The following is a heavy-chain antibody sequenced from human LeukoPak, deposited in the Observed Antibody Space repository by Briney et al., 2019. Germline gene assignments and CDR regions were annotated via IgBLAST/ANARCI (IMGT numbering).Heavy chain of an antibody. CDR1: GFTFSSYS. D-gene: IGHD3-22*01. CDR3: ARGGYYYDSSGFDY. V-gene: IGHV3-21*01. J-gene: IGHJ4*02. CDR2: ISSSSSYI. Sequence: PGGSLRLSCAASGFTFSSYSMNWVRQAPGKGLEWVSSISSSSSYIYYADSVKGRFTISRDNSKNTLYLQMNSLRAEDTAVYYCARGGYYYDSSGFDYWGQGTLVTVSS.